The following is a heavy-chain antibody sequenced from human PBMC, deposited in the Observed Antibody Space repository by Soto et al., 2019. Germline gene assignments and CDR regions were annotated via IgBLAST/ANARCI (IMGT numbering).Heavy chain of an antibody. CDR3: ARGSMITLGGVLDYYGMDV. D-gene: IGHD3-16*01. V-gene: IGHV3-33*01. CDR2: IWYDGSNE. J-gene: IGHJ6*02. CDR1: GFTFNRHG. Sequence: QEQLVESGGGVVQPGRSLRLSCAASGFTFNRHGMHWVRQAPGKGLEWVAVIWYDGSNEYYADSVKGRFTISRDNSKNTLYLQMNSLRVEDTAVYYCARGSMITLGGVLDYYGMDVWGQGTTVTVSS.